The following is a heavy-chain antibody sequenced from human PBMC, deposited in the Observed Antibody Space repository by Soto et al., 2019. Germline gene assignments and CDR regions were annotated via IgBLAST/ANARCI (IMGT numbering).Heavy chain of an antibody. D-gene: IGHD3-3*01. Sequence: PVGSLRLSCAASGFTFSSYAMSWVRQAPGKGLEWVSAISGSGGSTYYADSVKGRFTISRDNSKNTLYLQMNSLRAEDTAVYYCAKVSASITIFGVVLENYYGMDVWGQGTTVTVSS. CDR2: ISGSGGST. J-gene: IGHJ6*02. CDR1: GFTFSSYA. CDR3: AKVSASITIFGVVLENYYGMDV. V-gene: IGHV3-23*01.